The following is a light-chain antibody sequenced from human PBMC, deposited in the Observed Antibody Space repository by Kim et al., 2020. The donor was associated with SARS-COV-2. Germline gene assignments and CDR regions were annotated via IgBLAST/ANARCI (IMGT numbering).Light chain of an antibody. J-gene: IGLJ3*02. CDR2: RNN. Sequence: GQSVTISCSGSSSNIGSNYVYWYQQLPGTAPKLLIYRNNQRPSGVPDRFSGSKSGTSASLAISGLRSEDEADYYCAAWDDSLSAWVFGGGTQLTVL. CDR1: SSNIGSNY. V-gene: IGLV1-47*01. CDR3: AAWDDSLSAWV.